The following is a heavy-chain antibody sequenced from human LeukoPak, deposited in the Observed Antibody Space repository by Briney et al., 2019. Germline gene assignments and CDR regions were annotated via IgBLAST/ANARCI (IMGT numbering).Heavy chain of an antibody. V-gene: IGHV4-59*01. Sequence: GSLRLSCAASGFTFSDYYVSWIRQAPGKGLEWIGYIYYSGSTNYNPSLKSRVTISVDTSKNQFSLKLSSVTAADTAVYYCARFDSSGYSPFDYWGQGTLVTVSS. CDR1: GFTFSDYY. D-gene: IGHD3-22*01. CDR2: IYYSGST. J-gene: IGHJ4*02. CDR3: ARFDSSGYSPFDY.